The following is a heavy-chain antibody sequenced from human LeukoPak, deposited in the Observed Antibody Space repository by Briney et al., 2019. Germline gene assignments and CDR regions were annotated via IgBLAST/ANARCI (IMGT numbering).Heavy chain of an antibody. CDR2: INSDGSST. CDR3: ARDWKYGFDAFDI. J-gene: IGHJ3*02. Sequence: GGSLRLSCAASGFTFSSYWMHWVRQAPGKGLVWVSRINSDGSSTSYADSVKGRFTISRDNAKNSLYLQMNSLRAEDTAVYYCARDWKYGFDAFDIWGQGTMVTVSS. V-gene: IGHV3-74*01. D-gene: IGHD5-24*01. CDR1: GFTFSSYW.